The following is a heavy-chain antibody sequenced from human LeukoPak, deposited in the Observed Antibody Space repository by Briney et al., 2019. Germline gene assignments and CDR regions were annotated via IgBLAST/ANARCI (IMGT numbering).Heavy chain of an antibody. CDR2: IYYSGNT. J-gene: IGHJ4*02. CDR1: GGSISNGDYY. V-gene: IGHV4-30-4*01. CDR3: ASRPESEAYFDY. Sequence: SSETLSRTCTVSGGSISNGDYYWSWIRQPPGRGLEFIGYIYYSGNTYYNPSLKSRVTISVDTSKNQFSLKLSSVTAADTAVYYRASRPESEAYFDYWGQGTLVTVSS.